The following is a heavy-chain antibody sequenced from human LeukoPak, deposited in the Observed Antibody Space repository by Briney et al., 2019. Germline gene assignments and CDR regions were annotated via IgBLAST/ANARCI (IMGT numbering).Heavy chain of an antibody. V-gene: IGHV1-24*01. D-gene: IGHD6-19*01. J-gene: IGHJ4*02. Sequence: ASVKVTLTGSGYTLTELSMHWVRQPPGKGLGWMGGFDPEDGEKIYAEKFQGRVTMTEDTSTDAAYMELSSLRSEDTAVYYCATGIEFERSSGWFEEIHYWGQGTLVTVSS. CDR1: GYTLTELS. CDR2: FDPEDGEK. CDR3: ATGIEFERSSGWFEEIHY.